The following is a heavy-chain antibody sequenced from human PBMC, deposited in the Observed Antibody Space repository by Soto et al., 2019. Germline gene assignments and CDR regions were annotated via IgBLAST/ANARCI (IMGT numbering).Heavy chain of an antibody. CDR3: AREYTRETRTHLGSYWYFDL. J-gene: IGHJ2*01. V-gene: IGHV4-59*01. CDR1: GGSISSYY. Sequence: SETLSLTCTVSGGSISSYYWSWIRQPPGKGLEWIGYIYYSGSTNYNPSLKSRVTISVDTSKNQFSLKLSSVTAADTAVYYCAREYTRETRTHLGSYWYFDLWGRGTLVTVSS. D-gene: IGHD2-15*01. CDR2: IYYSGST.